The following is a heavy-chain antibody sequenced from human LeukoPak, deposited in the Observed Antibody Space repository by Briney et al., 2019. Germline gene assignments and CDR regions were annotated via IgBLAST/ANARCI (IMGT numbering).Heavy chain of an antibody. J-gene: IGHJ4*02. CDR1: GFTFSDYY. Sequence: GRSLRLSCAASGFTFSDYYMSWIRQAPGKGLEWVSYISSSGSTIYYADSVKGRFTISRDNAKNSLYLQMNSLRAEDTAVYYCARDFFRPGATDFDYWGQGTLVTVSS. V-gene: IGHV3-11*04. CDR3: ARDFFRPGATDFDY. D-gene: IGHD1-26*01. CDR2: ISSSGSTI.